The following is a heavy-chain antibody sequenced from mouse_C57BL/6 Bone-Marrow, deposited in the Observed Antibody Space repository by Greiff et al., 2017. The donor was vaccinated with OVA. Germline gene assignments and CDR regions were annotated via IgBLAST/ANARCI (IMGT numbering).Heavy chain of an antibody. CDR2: IYPRSGNT. V-gene: IGHV1-81*01. J-gene: IGHJ4*01. CDR3: ARGGYGHYYAMDY. D-gene: IGHD1-1*01. Sequence: QVQLQQSGAELARPGASVKLSCKASGYTFTSYGISWVKQSTGQGLEWIGEIYPRSGNTYYNEKFKGKATLTADKSSSTAYMELRSLTSEDSAVYFCARGGYGHYYAMDYWGQGTSVTVSS. CDR1: GYTFTSYG.